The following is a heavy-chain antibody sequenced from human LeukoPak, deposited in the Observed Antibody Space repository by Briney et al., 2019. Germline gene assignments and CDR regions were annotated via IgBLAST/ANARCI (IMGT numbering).Heavy chain of an antibody. CDR2: ISSSSSYT. CDR3: VRAVGGIRYFDWYNWFDP. Sequence: PGGSLRLSCAASGFTFSDYYMSWIRQAPGKGLEWASYISSSSSYTNYADSVKGRFTISRDNAKNSLYLQMSSLRAEDTAVYYFVRAVGGIRYFDWYNWFDPWGQGTLVTVSS. CDR1: GFTFSDYY. J-gene: IGHJ5*02. V-gene: IGHV3-11*03. D-gene: IGHD3-9*01.